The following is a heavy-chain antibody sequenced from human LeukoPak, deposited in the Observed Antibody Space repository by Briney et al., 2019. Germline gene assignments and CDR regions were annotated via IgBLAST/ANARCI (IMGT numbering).Heavy chain of an antibody. V-gene: IGHV4-59*01. J-gene: IGHJ5*02. D-gene: IGHD6-13*01. CDR1: GGSISSYY. CDR2: IYYSGST. Sequence: PSETLSLTCTVSGGSISSYYWSWIRQPPRKGLEWIGYIYYSGSTKYNPSLKSRVTISVDTSKPQFSLKLSSVTAADTAVYYCARIRSSRNGFDPWGQGTLVTVSS. CDR3: ARIRSSRNGFDP.